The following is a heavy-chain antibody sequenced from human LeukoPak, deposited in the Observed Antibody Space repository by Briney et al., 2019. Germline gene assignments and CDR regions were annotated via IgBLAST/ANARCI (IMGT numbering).Heavy chain of an antibody. D-gene: IGHD7-27*01. Sequence: SETLSLTCTVSGGSISNANYYWSWIQQPAGKGLEWIGRIYTSGSSNYNPSLKSRVTISVDTSKNQFSLKLSSVTAADTAVYYCATNWGWGQGTLVTISS. CDR2: IYTSGSS. V-gene: IGHV4-61*02. CDR3: ATNWG. CDR1: GGSISNANYY. J-gene: IGHJ4*02.